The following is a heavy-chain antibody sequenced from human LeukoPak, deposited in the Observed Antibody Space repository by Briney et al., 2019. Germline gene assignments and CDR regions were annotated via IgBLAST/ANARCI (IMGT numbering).Heavy chain of an antibody. Sequence: GGSLRLSCAASGFTFSSYWMHWVRQAPGKGLVWVSRINTDGSGTSYADSVKGRFTISRDNAKNTLYLQMNSLRAEDTAVYYCAKGISLWAYSLPLNGGVDYWGQGTLVTVSS. D-gene: IGHD3-16*01. J-gene: IGHJ4*02. CDR2: INTDGSGT. CDR1: GFTFSSYW. V-gene: IGHV3-74*01. CDR3: AKGISLWAYSLPLNGGVDY.